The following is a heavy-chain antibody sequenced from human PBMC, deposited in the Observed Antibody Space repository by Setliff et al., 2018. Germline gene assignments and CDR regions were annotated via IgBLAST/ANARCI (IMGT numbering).Heavy chain of an antibody. CDR1: GGSMGSYY. Sequence: SETLSLTCTVSGGSMGSYYWTWIRQSAGKGLEWIGRDYTTGSTAFNPSLNSRVTMSLDKSKNQFSLKLYSVTAADTAVYFCARVRITPYCMDVWGKGTTVTVSS. CDR2: DYTTGST. D-gene: IGHD3-10*01. J-gene: IGHJ6*03. CDR3: ARVRITPYCMDV. V-gene: IGHV4-4*07.